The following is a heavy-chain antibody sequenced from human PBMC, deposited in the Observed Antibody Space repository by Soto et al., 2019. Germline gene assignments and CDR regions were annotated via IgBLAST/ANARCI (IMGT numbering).Heavy chain of an antibody. CDR2: IIPIFGTA. V-gene: IGHV1-69*01. J-gene: IGHJ6*02. Sequence: QVQLVQSGAEVKKPGSSVKVSCKASGGTFSSYAISWVRQAPGQGLEWMGGIIPIFGTAHYAQKFQGRVTITADESTSTAYMKLSSLRSEDTAVYYCVSSGGRGYYYGMDVWGQGTTVTVSS. D-gene: IGHD3-10*01. CDR3: VSSGGRGYYYGMDV. CDR1: GGTFSSYA.